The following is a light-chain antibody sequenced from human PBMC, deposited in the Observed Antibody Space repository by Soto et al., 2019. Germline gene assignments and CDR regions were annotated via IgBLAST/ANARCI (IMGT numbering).Light chain of an antibody. V-gene: IGKV3-20*01. J-gene: IGKJ2*01. CDR1: HSVSSSY. CDR3: QQYGSSPPYT. Sequence: EMVLTQSPGTLSLSPGERATLSCRASHSVSSSYLAWYQQKPGQAPRLLIYGASSRATGIPDRFSGSGSGTDFTLTISRLEPEDFAVYYCQQYGSSPPYTFGRGTKLEIK. CDR2: GAS.